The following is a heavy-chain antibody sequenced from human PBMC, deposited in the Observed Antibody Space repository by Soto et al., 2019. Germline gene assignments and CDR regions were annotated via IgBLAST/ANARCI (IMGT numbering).Heavy chain of an antibody. V-gene: IGHV1-8*01. D-gene: IGHD2-15*01. CDR3: ARYCSGGSCEPGYYYGMDV. J-gene: IGHJ6*02. CDR2: MNPNSGNT. CDR1: GYTFTTYD. Sequence: GASVKVSCKASGYTFTTYDINWVRQATGQGLEWMGWMNPNSGNTGYAQKFQGRVTMTRNTSISTAYMELSSLRSEDTAVYYCARYCSGGSCEPGYYYGMDVWGQGTTVTGSS.